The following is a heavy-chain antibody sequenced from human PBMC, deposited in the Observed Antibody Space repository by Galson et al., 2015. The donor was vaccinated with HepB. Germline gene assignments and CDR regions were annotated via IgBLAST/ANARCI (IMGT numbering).Heavy chain of an antibody. CDR1: GGSISSGSYY. J-gene: IGHJ5*02. CDR3: ARDRWGYGSGSYRADWFDP. Sequence: TLSLTCTVSGGSISSGSYYWSWIRRPAGKGLEWIGRIYTSGSTNYNPSLKSRVTMSVDTSKNQFSLKLSSVTAADTAVYYCARDRWGYGSGSYRADWFDPWGQGTLVTVSS. CDR2: IYTSGST. V-gene: IGHV4-61*02. D-gene: IGHD3-10*01.